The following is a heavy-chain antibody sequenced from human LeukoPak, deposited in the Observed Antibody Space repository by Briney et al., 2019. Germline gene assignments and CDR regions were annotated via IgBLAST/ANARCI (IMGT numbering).Heavy chain of an antibody. V-gene: IGHV4-38-2*02. J-gene: IGHJ4*02. CDR1: GFSINSGYY. D-gene: IGHD6-19*01. Sequence: SETLSLTCTVSGFSINSGYYWGWIRPPPGKGLEWIGSIYHSGNTYYNPSLKSRVTISVDTSKNQFSLKLSSVTAADTAVYYCARVGVAGYFDYWGQGTLVTVSS. CDR2: IYHSGNT. CDR3: ARVGVAGYFDY.